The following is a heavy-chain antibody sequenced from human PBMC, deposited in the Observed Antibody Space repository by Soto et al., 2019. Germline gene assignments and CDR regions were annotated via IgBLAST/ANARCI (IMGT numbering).Heavy chain of an antibody. CDR1: GFTFSTYT. D-gene: IGHD3-22*01. CDR2: MSYDGREK. CDR3: TTDSYSSIIVVRFDY. V-gene: IGHV3-30-3*01. J-gene: IGHJ4*01. Sequence: GGSLRLSCAASGFTFSTYTLHWVRQAPGKRLEWVALMSYDGREKYYADSVKGRFTISSDNSKNTLYLQMNSLKTEDTGIYYCTTDSYSSIIVVRFDYWGHGTLVTVSS.